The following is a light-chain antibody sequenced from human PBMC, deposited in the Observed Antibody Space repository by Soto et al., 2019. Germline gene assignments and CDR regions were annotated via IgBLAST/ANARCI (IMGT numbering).Light chain of an antibody. J-gene: IGLJ2*01. CDR1: SSDVGGYND. V-gene: IGLV2-14*01. CDR3: SSYTSSSTLMV. Sequence: QSALTQPASVSGSPGQSITISCTGTSSDVGGYNDVSWYQQHPVKAPKLMIYDVSNRPSGVSNRFSGSKSGNTASLTISGLQAEDEADYYCSSYTSSSTLMVFGGGTKLTVL. CDR2: DVS.